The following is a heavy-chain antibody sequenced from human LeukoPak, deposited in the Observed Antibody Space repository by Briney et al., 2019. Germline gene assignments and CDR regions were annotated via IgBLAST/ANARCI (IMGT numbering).Heavy chain of an antibody. CDR1: GGSISSYY. J-gene: IGHJ5*02. D-gene: IGHD6-13*01. Sequence: SETLSLPCTVSGGSISSYYWSWIRQPPGKGLEWIGYIYYSGSTDYNPSLKSRVTISVDTSKNQFFLKLSSVTAADTAVYYCARLLPPYSSSVVNWFDPWGQGTLVTVSS. V-gene: IGHV4-59*01. CDR2: IYYSGST. CDR3: ARLLPPYSSSVVNWFDP.